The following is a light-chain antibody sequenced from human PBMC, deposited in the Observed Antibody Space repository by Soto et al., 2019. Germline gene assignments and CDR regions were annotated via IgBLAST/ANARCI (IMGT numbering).Light chain of an antibody. J-gene: IGKJ2*01. V-gene: IGKV2-28*01. Sequence: DIVMTQSPLSLPVTPGEPASISCRSSQSLLHSNGYNYLDWYLQKPGQSPQLLIDLGSNRASGVPDRFSGSGSGTDFTLTLSRVEAEDVGVYYCMQALQTPYTFGQGTKLEIK. CDR1: QSLLHSNGYNY. CDR2: LGS. CDR3: MQALQTPYT.